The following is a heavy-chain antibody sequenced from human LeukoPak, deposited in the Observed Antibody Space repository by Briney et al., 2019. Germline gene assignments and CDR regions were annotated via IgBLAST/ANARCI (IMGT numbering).Heavy chain of an antibody. CDR2: ISYDGSNK. CDR3: ARGRGGYSYGYYFDY. CDR1: GFTFSSYA. J-gene: IGHJ4*02. V-gene: IGHV3-30-3*01. D-gene: IGHD5-18*01. Sequence: GRSLRLSCAASGFTFSSYAMHRVRQAPGKGLEWVAVISYDGSNKCYADSVKGRFTISRDNSKNTLYLQMNSLRAEDTAVYYCARGRGGYSYGYYFDYWGQGTLVTVPS.